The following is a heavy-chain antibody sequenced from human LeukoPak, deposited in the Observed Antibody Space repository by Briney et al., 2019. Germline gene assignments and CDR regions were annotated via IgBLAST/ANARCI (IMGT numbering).Heavy chain of an antibody. Sequence: PGGSLRLSCAASGFTVGSNYMSWVRQAPGKGLEWVSVIYSGGSTYYADSVKGLFTISRDNSKNTLYLQMNSLRAEDTAVYYCARNLPPRHWGQGTLVTVSS. V-gene: IGHV3-66*02. J-gene: IGHJ4*02. CDR1: GFTVGSNY. CDR3: ARNLPPRH. CDR2: IYSGGST.